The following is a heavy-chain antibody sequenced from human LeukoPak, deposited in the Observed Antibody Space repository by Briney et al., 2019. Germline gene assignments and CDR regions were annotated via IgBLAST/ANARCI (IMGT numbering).Heavy chain of an antibody. V-gene: IGHV3-23*01. J-gene: IGHJ6*03. CDR3: ARSDEARPYYYYYYYMDV. CDR2: ISGSGDTT. Sequence: GGSLRLSCAASRFTFSSYTMSWVRQAPGKGLEWVSAISGSGDTTYYADSVKGRFTISRDNSKNTLYLQMNSLRAEDTAVYYCARSDEARPYYYYYYYMDVWGKGTTVTVSS. CDR1: RFTFSSYT. D-gene: IGHD6-6*01.